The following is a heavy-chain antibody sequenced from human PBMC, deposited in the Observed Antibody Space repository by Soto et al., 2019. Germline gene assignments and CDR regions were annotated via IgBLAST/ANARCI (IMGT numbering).Heavy chain of an antibody. D-gene: IGHD3-16*01. V-gene: IGHV4-31*03. J-gene: IGHJ4*02. Sequence: QVLLQESGPGLVKPSETLSLICLVSGGSITTGGYSWSWVRQHPGKVLDWIGNIYYSGSTSYNPSLKSRLTISVHTSKKQFSLKFTSVTAADTAVYYCARDAGEQRGLDFGGQGTRVTVSS. CDR3: ARDAGEQRGLDF. CDR2: IYYSGST. CDR1: GGSITTGGYS.